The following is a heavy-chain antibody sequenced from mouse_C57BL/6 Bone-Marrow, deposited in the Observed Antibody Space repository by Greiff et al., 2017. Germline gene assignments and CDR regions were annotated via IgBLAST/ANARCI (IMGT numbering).Heavy chain of an antibody. Sequence: QVTLKESGPGILQPSQTLSLTCSFSGFSLSTFGMGVGWIRQPSGKGLEWLAHIWWDDAKYYNPALKSRLTISKAPSNNQVFLTIANVDTAVTATYYCARIGRFLYYYAMDYWGQGTSVTVSS. CDR2: IWWDDAK. V-gene: IGHV8-8*01. CDR3: ARIGRFLYYYAMDY. D-gene: IGHD6-5*01. CDR1: GFSLSTFGMG. J-gene: IGHJ4*01.